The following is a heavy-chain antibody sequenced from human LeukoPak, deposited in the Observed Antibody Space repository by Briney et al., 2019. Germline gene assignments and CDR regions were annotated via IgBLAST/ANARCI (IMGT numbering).Heavy chain of an antibody. D-gene: IGHD4-17*01. CDR3: ARDHRGTVTYFDY. V-gene: IGHV1-18*01. CDR1: GYTFTSYG. CDR2: ISAYNGNT. J-gene: IGHJ4*02. Sequence: ASVKVSCKASGYTFTSYGISWVRQAPGQGLEWMGWISAYNGNTNYAQKLQDRVTMTTDTSTSTVYMELRSLRSDDTAVYYCARDHRGTVTYFDYWGQGTLVTVSS.